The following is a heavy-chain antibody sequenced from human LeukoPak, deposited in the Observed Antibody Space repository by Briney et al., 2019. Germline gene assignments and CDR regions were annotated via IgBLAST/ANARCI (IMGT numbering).Heavy chain of an antibody. D-gene: IGHD1-26*01. CDR3: GKDGWEIRLATGY. CDR1: GFTFSSYD. Sequence: GGSLRLSCAASGFTFSSYDMSWVRQAPGKGLQWVSGISGGGNTFYSDSVKGRFTISRDNSKNTLYLEMNSLRAEDTAVYYCGKDGWEIRLATGYWGQGTLVTVSS. J-gene: IGHJ4*02. CDR2: ISGGGNT. V-gene: IGHV3-23*01.